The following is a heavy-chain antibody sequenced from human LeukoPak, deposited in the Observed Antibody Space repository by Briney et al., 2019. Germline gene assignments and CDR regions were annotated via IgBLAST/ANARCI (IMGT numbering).Heavy chain of an antibody. V-gene: IGHV3-23*01. CDR2: ISGSGGVT. J-gene: IGHJ6*01. D-gene: IGHD3-10*01. Sequence: PGGSLRLSCAASGFTFSSYTMTWARQTPGKGLEWVSGISGSGGVTDYVDSVKGRFTISRDNSKNTVYLQMHSLRTEDRAVYYCAKIIAVTEYYWYVMDVWGQGTTVTVSS. CDR3: AKIIAVTEYYWYVMDV. CDR1: GFTFSSYT.